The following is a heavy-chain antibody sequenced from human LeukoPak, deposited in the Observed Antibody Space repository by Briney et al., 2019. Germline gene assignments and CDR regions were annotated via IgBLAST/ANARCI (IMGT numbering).Heavy chain of an antibody. CDR1: GYTFTGYY. Sequence: GASVKVSCKASGYTFTGYYMHWVRQAPGQGLEWMGWINPNSGGTNYAQKFQGRVTITRNTSISTAYMELSSLRSEDTAVYYCARAHHERDFWSGSDYMDVWGKGTTVTVSS. CDR2: INPNSGGT. CDR3: ARAHHERDFWSGSDYMDV. J-gene: IGHJ6*03. V-gene: IGHV1-2*02. D-gene: IGHD3-3*01.